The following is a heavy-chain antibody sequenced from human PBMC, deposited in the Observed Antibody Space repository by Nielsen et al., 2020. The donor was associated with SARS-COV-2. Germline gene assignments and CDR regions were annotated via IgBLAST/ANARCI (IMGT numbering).Heavy chain of an antibody. D-gene: IGHD1-1*01. CDR3: ARDMGEPPTNRWYFDL. J-gene: IGHJ2*01. V-gene: IGHV3-69-1*02. CDR2: ISGSGSHI. Sequence: GGSLRLSCVGSGFTFSDYYMSWVRQAPGKGLEWVSSISGSGSHIYYADSVKGRFTVSRDNSKNLVHLQMNSLRAEDTGVYYCARDMGEPPTNRWYFDLWGRGTVVSVSS. CDR1: GFTFSDYY.